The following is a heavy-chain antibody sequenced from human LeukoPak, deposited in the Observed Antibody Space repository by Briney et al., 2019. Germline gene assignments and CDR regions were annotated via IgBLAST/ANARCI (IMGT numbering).Heavy chain of an antibody. CDR3: ARDSGSYPNYFDY. CDR1: GGSISSGGYY. V-gene: IGHV4-31*03. Sequence: PSETLSLTCTVSGGSISSGGYYWSWIRQHPGKGLEWIGYIYYSGSTYYNPSFKSRVTISVDTSKNQFSLKLSSVTAADTAVYYCARDSGSYPNYFDYWGQGTLVTVSS. J-gene: IGHJ4*02. D-gene: IGHD1-26*01. CDR2: IYYSGST.